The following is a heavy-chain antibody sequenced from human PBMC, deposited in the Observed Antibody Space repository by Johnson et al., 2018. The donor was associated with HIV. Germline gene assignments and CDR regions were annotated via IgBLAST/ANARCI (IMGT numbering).Heavy chain of an antibody. CDR3: ARVDRGAFDI. V-gene: IGHV3-NL1*01. Sequence: QVQLVESGGGMVQPGGSLRLSCAASGFTFSSYGMHWVRQAPGKGLEWVSVIYSGGSTYYADSVKGRFTISRDNSKNTLYLQMNSLRAEDTAVYYCARVDRGAFDIWGRGTMVTVSS. D-gene: IGHD3-22*01. CDR1: GFTFSSYG. J-gene: IGHJ3*02. CDR2: IYSGGST.